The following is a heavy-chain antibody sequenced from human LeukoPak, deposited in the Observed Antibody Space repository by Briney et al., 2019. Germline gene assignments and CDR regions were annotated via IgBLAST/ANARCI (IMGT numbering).Heavy chain of an antibody. J-gene: IGHJ4*02. Sequence: RGGCLRLSCAASGFIVSSNYMSWVRQAPGKGLEWVSVIYGGGSTYYADSVKGRFTISRDNSKNTLCLQMNSLRAEDTAVYYCARSRYSSSWFDYWGQGT. CDR3: ARSRYSSSWFDY. V-gene: IGHV3-53*01. CDR2: IYGGGST. CDR1: GFIVSSNY. D-gene: IGHD6-13*01.